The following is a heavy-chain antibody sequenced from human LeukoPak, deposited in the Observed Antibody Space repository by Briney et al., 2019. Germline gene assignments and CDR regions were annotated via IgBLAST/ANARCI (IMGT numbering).Heavy chain of an antibody. J-gene: IGHJ4*02. D-gene: IGHD3-3*01. CDR1: GGSLSGSY. Sequence: SETLSLTCAVYGGSLSGSYWSWIRQPPGKGLEWIEEINHSGSANYNPSLKSRVTLSIDKSKNQFSLNLNSVTAADTAVYYCARARRDSGFYKVDYWGQGTLVTVSS. V-gene: IGHV4-34*01. CDR3: ARARRDSGFYKVDY. CDR2: INHSGSA.